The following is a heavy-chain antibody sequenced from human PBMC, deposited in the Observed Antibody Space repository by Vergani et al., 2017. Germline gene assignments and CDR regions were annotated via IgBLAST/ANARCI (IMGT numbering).Heavy chain of an antibody. CDR1: GGSFSGYY. J-gene: IGHJ4*02. CDR2: INHSGGT. D-gene: IGHD6-19*01. V-gene: IGHV4-34*01. Sequence: QVQLQQWGAGLLKPSETLSLTCAVYGGSFSGYYWSWIRQPPGKGLEWSGEINHSGGTNYNPSLKSRVTISVDTAKNQFSLKLSSVTAADTAVYYCARDGQCAFDYWGRGTRVTVSS. CDR3: ARDGQCAFDY.